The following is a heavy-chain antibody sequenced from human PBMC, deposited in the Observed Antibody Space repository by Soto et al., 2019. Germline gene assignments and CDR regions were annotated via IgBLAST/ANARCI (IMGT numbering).Heavy chain of an antibody. D-gene: IGHD3-3*02. CDR2: IHYSGTT. Sequence: SETLSLTCAVFGASISTSYWWSWVRQPPGKGLEWIGEIHYSGTTNYNPSLKSRVTISLDKSKNQFSLNLNSVTAADTAMYYCTRAIFKSLHYWGQGTLVTVS. V-gene: IGHV4-4*02. CDR3: TRAIFKSLHY. J-gene: IGHJ4*02. CDR1: GASISTSYW.